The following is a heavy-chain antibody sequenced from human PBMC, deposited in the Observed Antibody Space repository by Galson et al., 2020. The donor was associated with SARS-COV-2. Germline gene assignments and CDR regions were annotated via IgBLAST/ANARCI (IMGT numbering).Heavy chain of an antibody. J-gene: IGHJ4*02. D-gene: IGHD3-10*01. CDR3: ARLPVLRGVDS. Sequence: ASETLSLTCTVSGGSINTYYWSWIRQPPGKGLEWIGYLYYGGKTNYNPSLKSRVTISVDTSKSQFSLTLSSVTAADTAVYYCARLPVLRGVDSWGQGILVTVSS. V-gene: IGHV4-59*01. CDR2: LYYGGKT. CDR1: GGSINTYY.